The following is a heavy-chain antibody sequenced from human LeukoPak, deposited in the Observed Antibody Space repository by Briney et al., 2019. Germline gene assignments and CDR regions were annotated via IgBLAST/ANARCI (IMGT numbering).Heavy chain of an antibody. CDR1: GFTFDDYA. J-gene: IGHJ3*02. D-gene: IGHD2-15*01. CDR3: AKEIDTLGTNAFDI. Sequence: PGGSLRLSCAASGFTFDDYALHCVRQAPGKGLEWVSLISGDGGSTYYADSVRGRFTISRDNSKNSLYLQMDSLRTEDTAFYYCAKEIDTLGTNAFDIWGQGTMVTVSS. V-gene: IGHV3-43*02. CDR2: ISGDGGST.